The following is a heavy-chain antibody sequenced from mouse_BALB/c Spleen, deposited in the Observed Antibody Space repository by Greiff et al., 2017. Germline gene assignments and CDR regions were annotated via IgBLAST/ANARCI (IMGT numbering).Heavy chain of an antibody. CDR3: ARGLGQFAY. CDR1: GFTFSSFG. Sequence: EVQLVESGGGLVQPGGSRKLSCAASGFTFSSFGMHWVRQAPEKGLEWVAYISSGSSTIYYADTVKGRFTISRDNPKNTLFLQMTSLRSEDTAMYYCARGLGQFAYWGQGTLVTVSA. D-gene: IGHD4-1*01. CDR2: ISSGSSTI. V-gene: IGHV5-17*02. J-gene: IGHJ3*01.